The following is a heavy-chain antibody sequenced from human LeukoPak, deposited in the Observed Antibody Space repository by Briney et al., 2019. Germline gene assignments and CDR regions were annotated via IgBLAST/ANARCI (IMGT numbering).Heavy chain of an antibody. J-gene: IGHJ6*03. CDR1: GFIFSSYS. CDR2: ISSSSTTI. D-gene: IGHD1-7*01. CDR3: ARNRFPITGTTNNYYYMDV. V-gene: IGHV3-48*04. Sequence: GGSLRLSCTASGFIFSSYSMNWVRQAPGKGLEWLSYISSSSTTIYYADSVKGRFTISRDNAKNSLYLQMNSLKAEDTAVYYCARNRFPITGTTNNYYYMDVWGKGTTVTVSS.